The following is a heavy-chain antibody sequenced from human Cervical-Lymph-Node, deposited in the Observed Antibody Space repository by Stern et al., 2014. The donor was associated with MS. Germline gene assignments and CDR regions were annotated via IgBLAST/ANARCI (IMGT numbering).Heavy chain of an antibody. CDR3: VKEHGHLQTLES. CDR2: ISWDGDIT. CDR1: GFTFDDFS. Sequence: EVQLVESGGGVARPGGSLTLSCAASGFTFDDFSMHWVRQAPGKGLEWISLISWDGDITYYADSVKGRFTISRDNSKNLLHLEMRSLRAEDTALYHCVKEHGHLQTLESGGQGTQVSGSS. D-gene: IGHD4-11*01. J-gene: IGHJ4*02. V-gene: IGHV3-43*01.